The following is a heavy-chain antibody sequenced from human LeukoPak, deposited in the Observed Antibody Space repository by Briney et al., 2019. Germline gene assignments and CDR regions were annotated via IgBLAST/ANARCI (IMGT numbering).Heavy chain of an antibody. J-gene: IGHJ4*02. CDR3: ARGGEAGNLDY. D-gene: IGHD6-13*01. V-gene: IGHV1-46*03. Sequence: ASVKVYCKATGYTFTSYYIHFLRHSHGLGLDLMGIINPSGGSTSYAQKFQGRVTMTRDTSTSTVYMELSSLRSEDTAVYYCARGGEAGNLDYWGQGNLVTVSS. CDR2: INPSGGST. CDR1: GYTFTSYY.